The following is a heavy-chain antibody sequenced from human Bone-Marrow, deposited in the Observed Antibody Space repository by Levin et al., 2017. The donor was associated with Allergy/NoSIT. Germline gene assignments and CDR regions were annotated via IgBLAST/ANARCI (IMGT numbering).Heavy chain of an antibody. Sequence: EASVKVSCAASGFTFSVYAMSWVRQAPGKGLEWVSSLSGSGGTTYYADSVKGRFAISRVNSQNTLYLQMNSLTAEDTAVYYCASGSSARDDTFSDYWGQGTLVTVSS. CDR1: GFTFSVYA. CDR3: ASGSSARDDTFSDY. J-gene: IGHJ4*02. D-gene: IGHD6-19*01. CDR2: LSGSGGTT. V-gene: IGHV3-23*01.